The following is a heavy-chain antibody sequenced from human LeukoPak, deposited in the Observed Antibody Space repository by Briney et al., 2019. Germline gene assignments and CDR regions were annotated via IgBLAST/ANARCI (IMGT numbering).Heavy chain of an antibody. V-gene: IGHV4-34*01. J-gene: IGHJ4*02. CDR1: GASFSGYY. CDR2: INHSGST. CDR3: ARGTGYPLIG. D-gene: IGHD3-22*01. Sequence: PSETLSLTCAAYGASFSGYYWSWIRQPPGKGLEWIGEINHSGSTNYNPSLKSRVTISVDTSKNQFSLKLSSVTAADTAVYYCARGTGYPLIGWGQGTLVTVSS.